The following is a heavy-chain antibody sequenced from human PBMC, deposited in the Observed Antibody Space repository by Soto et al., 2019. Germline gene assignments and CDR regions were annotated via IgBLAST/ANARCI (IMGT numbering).Heavy chain of an antibody. CDR3: TRDTFGLRDT. J-gene: IGHJ5*02. Sequence: GGSLRLSCAASGFPFSHYWMHWVRQTPGKGLVWVSRINPAGTITNYADSVEGRFTISRDNADSALFLQMNSLSAEDTAIYYCTRDTFGLRDTWGQGTLVTVSS. V-gene: IGHV3-74*01. D-gene: IGHD3-16*01. CDR1: GFPFSHYW. CDR2: INPAGTIT.